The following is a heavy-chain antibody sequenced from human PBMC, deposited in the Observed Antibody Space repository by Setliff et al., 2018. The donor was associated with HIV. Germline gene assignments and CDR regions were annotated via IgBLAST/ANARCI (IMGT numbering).Heavy chain of an antibody. D-gene: IGHD3-9*01. CDR1: GYIFTDYY. V-gene: IGHV1-2*06. CDR2: INPNSGGT. J-gene: IGHJ5*02. CDR3: ATSPRGTYSDILTGLPRGYFDP. Sequence: ASVKVSCKASGYIFTDYYMHWVRQAPGQELGWMGRINPNSGGTNYAQKFQGRVTMTRDTSISTAYTELSSLRSEDTATYYCATSPRGTYSDILTGLPRGYFDPWGQGTQVTVSS.